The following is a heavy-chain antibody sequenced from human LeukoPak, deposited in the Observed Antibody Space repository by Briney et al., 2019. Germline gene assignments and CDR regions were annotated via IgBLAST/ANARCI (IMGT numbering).Heavy chain of an antibody. Sequence: SETLSLTCAVYGGSFSGYYWSWIRQPPGKGLEWIGEINHSGSTNYNPSLKSRVTISVDTSKNQFSLKLSSVTAADTAVYYCARAAYTKDWFDPWGQGTLVTVSS. CDR1: GGSFSGYY. D-gene: IGHD1-1*01. V-gene: IGHV4-34*01. J-gene: IGHJ5*02. CDR2: INHSGST. CDR3: ARAAYTKDWFDP.